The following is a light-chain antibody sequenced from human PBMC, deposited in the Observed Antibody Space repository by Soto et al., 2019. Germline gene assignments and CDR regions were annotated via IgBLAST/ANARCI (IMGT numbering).Light chain of an antibody. CDR3: QQSYSNPTWT. Sequence: DIQMTQSPSTLSASVGDRITITCGASQSISTYLNWYQQKPGEAPTLLVYDSSTLQSGVPSRFSGSGFGAEFTLTVSSLQPEDFATYYCQQSYSNPTWTFGQGTKVDI. J-gene: IGKJ1*01. CDR1: QSISTY. V-gene: IGKV1-39*01. CDR2: DSS.